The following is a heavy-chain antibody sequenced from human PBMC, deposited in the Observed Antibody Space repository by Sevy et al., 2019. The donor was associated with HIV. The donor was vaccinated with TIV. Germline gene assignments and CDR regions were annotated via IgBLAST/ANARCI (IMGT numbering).Heavy chain of an antibody. CDR1: GFTFSSYE. V-gene: IGHV3-48*03. CDR2: IGNSGTTI. D-gene: IGHD3-10*01. J-gene: IGHJ6*02. CDR3: ARVPSTGRYGMDV. Sequence: GGSLRLSCAASGFTFSSYEMNWVRQAPGKGLEWVSYIGNSGTTISYSESVRGRFSISRDNARNSLYLQMNSLGAEDTAVYYCARVPSTGRYGMDVWGQGTTVTVSS.